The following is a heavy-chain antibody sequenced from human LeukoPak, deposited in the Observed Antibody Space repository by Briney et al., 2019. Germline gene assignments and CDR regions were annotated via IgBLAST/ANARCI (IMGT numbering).Heavy chain of an antibody. D-gene: IGHD3-16*01. J-gene: IGHJ4*02. Sequence: GGSLRLSCAASGFTVSSNYMSWVRQAPGKGLEWVSVIYSGGSTYHADSVKGRFTISRDNSKNTLYLQMNSLRAEDTAVYYCARDSRLEYYFDYWGQGTLVTVSS. CDR2: IYSGGST. CDR1: GFTVSSNY. V-gene: IGHV3-66*01. CDR3: ARDSRLEYYFDY.